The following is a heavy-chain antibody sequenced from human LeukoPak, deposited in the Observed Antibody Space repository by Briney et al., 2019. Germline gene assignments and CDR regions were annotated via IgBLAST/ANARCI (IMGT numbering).Heavy chain of an antibody. D-gene: IGHD1-7*01. V-gene: IGHV1-46*01. Sequence: GASVKVSCKACGYTFTSYYMHWVRQAPGQGLEWMGIINPSGGSTSYAQKFQGRVTTTRDTSTGTVYMELSSLRSADTAVYYCARDLRETGTTERHYYYMDVWGKGTTVTVSS. CDR2: INPSGGST. CDR3: ARDLRETGTTERHYYYMDV. CDR1: GYTFTSYY. J-gene: IGHJ6*03.